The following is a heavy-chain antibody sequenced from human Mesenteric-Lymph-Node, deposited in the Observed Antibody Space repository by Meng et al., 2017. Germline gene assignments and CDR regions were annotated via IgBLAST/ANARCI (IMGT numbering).Heavy chain of an antibody. Sequence: QLQESGPGLVKPSQTLSLTCTVSGGSISSSSYYWGWIRQPPGKGLEWIGSIYYSGSTYYNPSLKSRVTISVDTSKNQFSLKLSSVTAADTAVYYCARALGGVVAEYFDFWGQGTLVTVSS. J-gene: IGHJ4*02. CDR1: GGSISSSSYY. V-gene: IGHV4-39*07. CDR3: ARALGGVVAEYFDF. CDR2: IYYSGST. D-gene: IGHD2-15*01.